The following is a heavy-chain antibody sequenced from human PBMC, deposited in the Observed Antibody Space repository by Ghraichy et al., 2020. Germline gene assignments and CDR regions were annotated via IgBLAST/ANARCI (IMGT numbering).Heavy chain of an antibody. CDR2: IYYTGNT. J-gene: IGHJ5*02. Sequence: SETLSLTCTVSGGSISSGGYYWSWIRQFPGKGLEWIGYIYYTGNTHYNPSLKSRVIIALDTSKNQFSLKLNSVTAADTAVYYCARGGAVVFPEARFNPWGQGTLVTVSS. V-gene: IGHV4-31*03. D-gene: IGHD2-2*01. CDR3: ARGGAVVFPEARFNP. CDR1: GGSISSGGYY.